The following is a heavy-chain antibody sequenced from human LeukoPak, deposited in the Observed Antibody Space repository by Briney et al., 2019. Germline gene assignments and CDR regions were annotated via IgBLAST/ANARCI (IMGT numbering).Heavy chain of an antibody. V-gene: IGHV4-4*07. CDR1: GDSMSDSY. CDR2: IYASGST. J-gene: IGHJ6*03. CDR3: ARDIRSHNGPGGYYYYYMDV. Sequence: SETLSLTCTVSGDSMSDSYWSWIRQPAGKGLEWIGRIYASGSTNYNPSLKSRVTLSVDTSSNQFSLALSSVTAADTAVYHCARDIRSHNGPGGYYYYYMDVWGKGTTVTVSS. D-gene: IGHD2-8*01.